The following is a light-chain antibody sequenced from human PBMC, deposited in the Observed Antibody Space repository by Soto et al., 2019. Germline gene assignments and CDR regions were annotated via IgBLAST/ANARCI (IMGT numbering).Light chain of an antibody. CDR2: DAS. CDR3: QQYNGYSRT. Sequence: DIQMTQSPSTLSASVGDRVTITCRASQTIGIGLAWFQQKPGKAPKLLIYDASSLESGVPSRFTGSGSGTEFTLTISGLQPDDFATYYCQQYNGYSRTFGQGTKVEIK. J-gene: IGKJ1*01. V-gene: IGKV1-5*01. CDR1: QTIGIG.